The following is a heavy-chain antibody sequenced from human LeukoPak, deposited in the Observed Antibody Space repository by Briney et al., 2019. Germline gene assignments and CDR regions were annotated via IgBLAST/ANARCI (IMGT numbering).Heavy chain of an antibody. CDR2: IYYSGST. D-gene: IGHD1-7*01. J-gene: IGHJ5*02. CDR3: ARDGEELHNWFDP. V-gene: IGHV4-59*01. CDR1: GGSISSYY. Sequence: SETLSLTCTVSGGSISSYYWGWIRQPPGKGLEWIGYIYYSGSTNYNPSLKSRVTISVDTSKNQFSLKLSSVTAADTAVYYCARDGEELHNWFDPWGQGTLVTVSS.